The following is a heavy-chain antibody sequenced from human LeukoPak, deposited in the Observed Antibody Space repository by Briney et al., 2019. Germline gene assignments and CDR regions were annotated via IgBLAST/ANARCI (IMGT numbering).Heavy chain of an antibody. V-gene: IGHV3-74*01. Sequence: GGSLRLSCAASGFTFSDYYMSWIRQAPGKGLVWVSRINSDGSSTSYADSVKGRFTISRDNAKNTLYLQMNSLRAEDTAVYYCARGYCSSTSCPKAYYFDYWGQGTLVTVSS. CDR2: INSDGSST. D-gene: IGHD2-2*01. CDR1: GFTFSDYY. CDR3: ARGYCSSTSCPKAYYFDY. J-gene: IGHJ4*02.